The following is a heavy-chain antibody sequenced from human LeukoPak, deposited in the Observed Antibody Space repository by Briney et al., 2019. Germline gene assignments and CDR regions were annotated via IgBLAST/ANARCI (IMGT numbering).Heavy chain of an antibody. CDR2: INPNSGGT. CDR1: GYTFTGYY. Sequence: ASVKVSCKASGYTFTGYYMHWVRQAPGQGLEWMGWINPNSGGTNYAQKLQGRVTMTRDTSISTAYMELSRLRSDDTAVYYCAIDYGSGSYYLDYWGQGTLVTVSS. J-gene: IGHJ4*02. D-gene: IGHD3-10*01. CDR3: AIDYGSGSYYLDY. V-gene: IGHV1-2*02.